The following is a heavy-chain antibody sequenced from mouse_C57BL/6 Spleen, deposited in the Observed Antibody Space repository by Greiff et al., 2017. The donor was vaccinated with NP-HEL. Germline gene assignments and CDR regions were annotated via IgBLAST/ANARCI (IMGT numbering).Heavy chain of an antibody. V-gene: IGHV5-17*01. CDR1: GFTFSDYG. J-gene: IGHJ2*01. CDR3: ARPDGYYGYYFDY. Sequence: EVQLQESGGGLVKPGGSLKLSCAASGFTFSDYGMHWVRQAPEKGLEWVAYISSGSSTIYYADTVKGRFTISRDNAKNTLFLQMTSLRSEDTAMYYCARPDGYYGYYFDYWGQGTTLTVSS. D-gene: IGHD2-3*01. CDR2: ISSGSSTI.